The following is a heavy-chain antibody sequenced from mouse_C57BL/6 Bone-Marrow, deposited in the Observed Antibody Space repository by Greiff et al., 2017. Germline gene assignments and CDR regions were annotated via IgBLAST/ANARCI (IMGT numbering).Heavy chain of an antibody. CDR3: AREWGLRFAY. V-gene: IGHV5-4*01. J-gene: IGHJ3*01. Sequence: EVQGVESGGGLVKPGGSLKLSCAASGFTFSSYAMSWVRQTPEKRLEWVATISDGGSYTYYPDNVKGRFTISRDNAKNNLYLQMSHLKSEDTAMYYCAREWGLRFAYWGQGTLVTVSA. CDR2: ISDGGSYT. CDR1: GFTFSSYA. D-gene: IGHD2-4*01.